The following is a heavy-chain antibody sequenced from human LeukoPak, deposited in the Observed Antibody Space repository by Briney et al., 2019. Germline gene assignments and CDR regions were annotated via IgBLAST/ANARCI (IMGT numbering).Heavy chain of an antibody. Sequence: GGSLRLSCAASGFTFSSYWMHWVRQAPGKGLVWVSRINSDGSSTSYADSVKGRFTISRDNAKNTLYLQMNSLRAEDTAVYYCAREGSSLPFDYWGQGTLGTVSS. CDR1: GFTFSSYW. V-gene: IGHV3-74*01. CDR2: INSDGSST. CDR3: AREGSSLPFDY. J-gene: IGHJ4*02. D-gene: IGHD6-13*01.